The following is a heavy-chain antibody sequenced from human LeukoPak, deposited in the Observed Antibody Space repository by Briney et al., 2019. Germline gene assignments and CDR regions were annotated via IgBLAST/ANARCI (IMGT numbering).Heavy chain of an antibody. CDR1: GGSISSSSYY. CDR3: ARDIPYYYDSSGYYWFDP. CDR2: IYYSGST. Sequence: SETLSLTCTVSGGSISSSSYYWGWIRQPPGKGLEWIGSIYYSGSTYYNPSLKSRVTISVDTSKNQFSLKLSSVTAADTAVYYCARDIPYYYDSSGYYWFDPWGQGTLVTVSS. V-gene: IGHV4-39*02. D-gene: IGHD3-22*01. J-gene: IGHJ5*02.